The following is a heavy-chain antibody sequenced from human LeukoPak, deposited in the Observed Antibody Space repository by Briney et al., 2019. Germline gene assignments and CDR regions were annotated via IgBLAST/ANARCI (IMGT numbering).Heavy chain of an antibody. CDR1: GGSFSGYY. D-gene: IGHD3-22*01. Sequence: PSETLSLTCAVYGGSFSGYYWSWIRQPPGKGLEWIGEINHSGSTNYNPSLKSRVTISVDTSKNQFSLNLSSVTAADTAVYYCARMVSGYYELDCWGQGTLVTVSS. CDR3: ARMVSGYYELDC. CDR2: INHSGST. J-gene: IGHJ4*02. V-gene: IGHV4-34*01.